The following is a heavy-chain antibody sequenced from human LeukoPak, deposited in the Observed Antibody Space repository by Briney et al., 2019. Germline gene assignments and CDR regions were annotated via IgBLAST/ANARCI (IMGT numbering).Heavy chain of an antibody. Sequence: GASVKVSCKASGYTFTSYGISWVRQAPGQGLERMGWISAHNGDTSYEEKLQGRVTMTTDTSTSTAYMELRSLRSDDTAVYYCARDKGTVATYYYYYMDVWGKGTTVTVSS. V-gene: IGHV1-18*01. J-gene: IGHJ6*03. CDR2: ISAHNGDT. CDR1: GYTFTSYG. CDR3: ARDKGTVATYYYYYMDV. D-gene: IGHD6-19*01.